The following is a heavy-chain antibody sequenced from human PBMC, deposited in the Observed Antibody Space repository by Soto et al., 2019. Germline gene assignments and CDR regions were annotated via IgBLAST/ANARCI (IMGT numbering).Heavy chain of an antibody. CDR3: ARVSLPADPNQLNTQHGYYYYMDV. CDR1: GYTFTSYA. CDR2: INAGNGNT. Sequence: ASVKVSCKASGYTFTSYAMHWVRQAPGQRLEWMGWINAGNGNTKYSQKFQGRVTITRDTSASTAYMELSSLRSEDTAVYYCARVSLPADPNQLNTQHGYYYYMDVWGKGTTVTVSS. D-gene: IGHD2-2*01. V-gene: IGHV1-3*01. J-gene: IGHJ6*03.